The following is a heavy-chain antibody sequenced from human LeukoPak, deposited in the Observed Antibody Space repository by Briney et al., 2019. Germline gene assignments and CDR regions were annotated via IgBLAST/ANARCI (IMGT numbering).Heavy chain of an antibody. CDR1: GFTFDSYA. Sequence: GGSLRLSCAASGFTFDSYAMNWVRQAPGKGLEWVGRIKRKTDGGTSDYAAPVKGRFTISRDDSKNTLFLQMNSLKIDDTAVYHCTTNRPGGWFGELAVWGQGTTVTVSS. CDR2: IKRKTDGGTS. D-gene: IGHD3-10*01. CDR3: TTNRPGGWFGELAV. J-gene: IGHJ6*01. V-gene: IGHV3-15*01.